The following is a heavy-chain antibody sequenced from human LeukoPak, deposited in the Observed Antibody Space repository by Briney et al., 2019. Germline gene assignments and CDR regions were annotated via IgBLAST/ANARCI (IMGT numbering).Heavy chain of an antibody. J-gene: IGHJ5*02. CDR3: ASSSRISPKGFDP. CDR2: ISSSSSYI. Sequence: GGSLRLSCAASGFTFSSYSMNWVRQAPGKGLEWVSSISSSSSYIYYADSVKGRFTISRDNAKNSLYLQMNSLRAEDTAVYYRASSSRISPKGFDPWGQGTLVTVSS. D-gene: IGHD2-2*01. V-gene: IGHV3-21*01. CDR1: GFTFSSYS.